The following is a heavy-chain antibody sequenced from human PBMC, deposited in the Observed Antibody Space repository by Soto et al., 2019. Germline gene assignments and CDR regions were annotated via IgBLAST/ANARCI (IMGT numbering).Heavy chain of an antibody. CDR3: AKDRTGTSYYYYGMDV. V-gene: IGHV3-30*18. D-gene: IGHD1-1*01. Sequence: GGSLRLSCAASGFTFSSYGMHWVRQAPGKGLEWVAVISYDGSNKYYADSVKGRFTISRDNSKNTLYLQMNSLRAEDTAVYYCAKDRTGTSYYYYGMDVWGQGTTVTVSS. J-gene: IGHJ6*02. CDR1: GFTFSSYG. CDR2: ISYDGSNK.